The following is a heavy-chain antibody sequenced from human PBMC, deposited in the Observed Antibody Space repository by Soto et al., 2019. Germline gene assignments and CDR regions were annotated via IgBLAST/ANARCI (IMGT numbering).Heavy chain of an antibody. V-gene: IGHV3-33*01. D-gene: IGHD3-10*01. CDR1: GFTFSSYG. CDR3: ARGRGGRGVSSLDY. J-gene: IGHJ4*02. CDR2: IWYDGSNK. Sequence: GGSLRLSCAASGFTFSSYGMHWVRQAPGKGLEWVAVIWYDGSNKYYADSVKGRFTISRDNSKNTLYLQMNSLRAEDTAVYYCARGRGGRGVSSLDYWGQGTLVTVSS.